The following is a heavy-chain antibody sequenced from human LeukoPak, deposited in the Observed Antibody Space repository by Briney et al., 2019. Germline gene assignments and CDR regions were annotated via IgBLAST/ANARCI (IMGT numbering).Heavy chain of an antibody. CDR1: GGSISSGSYY. Sequence: SETLSLTCTVAGGSISSGSYYWSWVRQPAGKGLEWIGRIYTSGSTNYNPSLKSRVTISVDTSKNQFSLKLSSVTAADTAVYYCARGAMGCSGGSCYFRDLDYWGQGTLVTVSS. CDR3: ARGAMGCSGGSCYFRDLDY. J-gene: IGHJ4*02. V-gene: IGHV4-61*02. CDR2: IYTSGST. D-gene: IGHD2-15*01.